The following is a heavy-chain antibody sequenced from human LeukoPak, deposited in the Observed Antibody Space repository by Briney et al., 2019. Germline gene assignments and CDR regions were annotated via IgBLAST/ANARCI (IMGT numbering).Heavy chain of an antibody. D-gene: IGHD5-18*01. V-gene: IGHV3-23*01. CDR1: GFTFSSYA. Sequence: GGSLRLSCAASGFTFSSYAMSWVRQAPGKGLEWVSGVSGGGGSTYYADSVKGRFTISRDNSKSTLDLQMNSLRAEDTAVYSFAKVDYNYGYFYGVDVWGQGTTVTVSS. CDR3: AKVDYNYGYFYGVDV. J-gene: IGHJ6*02. CDR2: VSGGGGST.